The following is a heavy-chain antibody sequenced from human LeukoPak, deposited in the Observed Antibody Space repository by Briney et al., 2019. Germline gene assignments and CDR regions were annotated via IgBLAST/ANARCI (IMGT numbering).Heavy chain of an antibody. V-gene: IGHV3-43*01. J-gene: IGHJ4*02. CDR2: ISWDGADT. D-gene: IGHD3-10*01. CDR1: GFTFDDYT. Sequence: SGGSLRLSCAASGFTFDDYTMHWVRQAPGKGLEWVSLISWDGADTYYADSVKGRFTISRDNAKNSLYLQMNSLRAEDTAVYYCARDGGSGSYDYWGQGTPVTVSS. CDR3: ARDGGSGSYDY.